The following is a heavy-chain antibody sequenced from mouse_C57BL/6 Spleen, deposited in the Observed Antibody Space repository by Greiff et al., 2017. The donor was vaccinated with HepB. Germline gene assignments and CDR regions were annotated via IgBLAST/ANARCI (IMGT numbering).Heavy chain of an antibody. J-gene: IGHJ4*01. Sequence: VQLKESGPGLVKPSQSLSLTCSVTGYSITSGYYWNWIRQFPGNKLEWMGYISYDGSNNYNPSLKNRISITRDTSKNQFFLKLNSVTTEDTATYYGARGYDYDTAMDYWGQGTAVTVSS. V-gene: IGHV3-6*01. CDR2: ISYDGSN. CDR3: ARGYDYDTAMDY. CDR1: GYSITSGYY. D-gene: IGHD2-4*01.